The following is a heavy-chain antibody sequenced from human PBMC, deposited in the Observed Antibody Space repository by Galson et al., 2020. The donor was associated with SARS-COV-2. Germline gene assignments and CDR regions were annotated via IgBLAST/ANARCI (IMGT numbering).Heavy chain of an antibody. CDR2: IFSDGTNA. CDR3: TRGFPDFDH. D-gene: IGHD3-10*01. Sequence: GESLKISCAASGFTFRTYWMHWVRQAPGKGLEWVSLIFSDGTNALYADSVKGRFTVSRDNAENTVFLQMNRLTVDDTAVYYCTRGFPDFDHWGQGSLVTVSS. J-gene: IGHJ4*02. CDR1: GFTFRTYW. V-gene: IGHV3-74*01.